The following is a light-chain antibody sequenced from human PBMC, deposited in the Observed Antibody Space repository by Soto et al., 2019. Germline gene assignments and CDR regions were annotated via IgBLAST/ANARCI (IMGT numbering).Light chain of an antibody. CDR2: DVN. Sequence: QSALTQPRSVSGSPGQSVTISCTGTSSHVGGYNYVSWYQQHPGKAPKLMIYDVNMRPSGVPDRFSGSKSGNTASLTISGLQAADEADYYCCSYAGSYVVFGGGTKLTVL. CDR1: SSHVGGYNY. CDR3: CSYAGSYVV. V-gene: IGLV2-11*01. J-gene: IGLJ2*01.